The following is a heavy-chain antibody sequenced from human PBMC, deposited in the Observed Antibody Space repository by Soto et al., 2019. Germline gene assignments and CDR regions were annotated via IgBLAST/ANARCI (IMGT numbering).Heavy chain of an antibody. J-gene: IGHJ6*02. CDR1: GFTFDGYT. D-gene: IGHD1-1*01. CDR2: ISWDGGST. CDR3: AKDWNPSGVRRLVEEYGMDV. Sequence: HPGGSLRLSGAASGFTFDGYTMHWVRQAPGKGLEWVSLISWDGGSTYYADSVKGRFTISRDNSKNSLYLQMNSLRTEDTALYYCAKDWNPSGVRRLVEEYGMDVWGQGTTVTVSS. V-gene: IGHV3-43*01.